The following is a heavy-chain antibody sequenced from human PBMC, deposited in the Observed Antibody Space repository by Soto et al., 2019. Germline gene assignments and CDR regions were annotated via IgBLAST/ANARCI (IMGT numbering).Heavy chain of an antibody. J-gene: IGHJ3*02. CDR2: MKSDASSS. Sequence: EVQLVESGGGLVQPGGSLRLSCAASGLTFSSYWMHWVRQAPGKGLMWVSRMKSDASSSSYADSVRGRFTISRDNAKGTLLLQMSSLRADDTAVYYCARGGAGIYGFDIWCHGTMVTISS. CDR1: GLTFSSYW. CDR3: ARGGAGIYGFDI. D-gene: IGHD1-26*01. V-gene: IGHV3-74*01.